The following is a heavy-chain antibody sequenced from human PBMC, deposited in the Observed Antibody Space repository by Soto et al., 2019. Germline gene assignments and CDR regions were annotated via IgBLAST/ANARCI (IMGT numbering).Heavy chain of an antibody. J-gene: IGHJ4*02. V-gene: IGHV3-9*01. D-gene: IGHD7-27*01. CDR3: AKETQANLGTGGFDF. Sequence: GGSDRHTGADAECVFLGGGMNCNKQAPGKGLEWVSGVSWNSGSVDYADSVKGRFTISRDNAKNSLYLQINSLRTEDTALYYCAKETQANLGTGGFDFWGQGTLVTVSS. CDR2: VSWNSGSV. CDR1: ECVFLGGG.